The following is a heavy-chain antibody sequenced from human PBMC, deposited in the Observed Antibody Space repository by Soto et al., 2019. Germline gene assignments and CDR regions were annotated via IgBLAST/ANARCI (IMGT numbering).Heavy chain of an antibody. J-gene: IGHJ6*02. CDR3: ARGNLGYCSSTSCYSFPYYYYGMDV. CDR2: INHSGST. CDR1: GGSFSGYY. V-gene: IGHV4-34*01. Sequence: ETLSLTCAVYGGSFSGYYWSWIRQPPGKGLEWIGEINHSGSTNYNPSLKSRVTISVDTSKNQFSLKLSSVTAADTAVYYCARGNLGYCSSTSCYSFPYYYYGMDVWGQGTTVTVSS. D-gene: IGHD2-2*01.